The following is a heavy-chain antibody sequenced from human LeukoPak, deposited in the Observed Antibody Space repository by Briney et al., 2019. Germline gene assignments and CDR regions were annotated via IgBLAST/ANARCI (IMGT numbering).Heavy chain of an antibody. V-gene: IGHV4-34*01. CDR1: GGSFSGYY. CDR2: INHSGST. Sequence: PSETLSLTCAVYGGSFSGYYWSWIRQPPGKGLEWVGEINHSGSTNYNPSLKSRVTISVDTSKNQFSLKLSSVTAADTAVYYCARATPPGIVVVPAAMSYYYYGMDVWGQGTTVTVSS. CDR3: ARATPPGIVVVPAAMSYYYYGMDV. D-gene: IGHD2-2*01. J-gene: IGHJ6*02.